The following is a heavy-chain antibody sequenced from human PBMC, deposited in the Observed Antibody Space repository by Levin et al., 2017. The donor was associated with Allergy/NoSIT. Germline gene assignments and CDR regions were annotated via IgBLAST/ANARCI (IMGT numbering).Heavy chain of an antibody. J-gene: IGHJ4*02. CDR1: GFTFSSYG. V-gene: IGHV3-30*18. CDR2: ISYDGSNK. D-gene: IGHD2-15*01. Sequence: PGGSLRLSCAASGFTFSSYGMHWVRQAPGKGLEWVAVISYDGSNKYYADSVKGRFTISRDNSKNTLYLQMNSLRAEDTAVYYCAKVRIVVVVAATHFDSWGQGTLVTVSS. CDR3: AKVRIVVVVAATHFDS.